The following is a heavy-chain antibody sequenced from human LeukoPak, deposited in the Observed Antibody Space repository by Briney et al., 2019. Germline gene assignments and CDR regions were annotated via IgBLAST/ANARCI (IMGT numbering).Heavy chain of an antibody. D-gene: IGHD2-2*01. V-gene: IGHV3-9*01. CDR1: GFTFDDYA. CDR3: VKADCSSTSCLTDS. J-gene: IGHJ4*02. CDR2: MNWNGVNT. Sequence: GGSLRLSCAASGFTFDDYAMHWVRQGPGKGLEWVSGMNWNGVNTDYADSVKGRFTISRENAQNSLYRQMSSLRPEDTALYYCVKADCSSTSCLTDSWGPGTPVIVSS.